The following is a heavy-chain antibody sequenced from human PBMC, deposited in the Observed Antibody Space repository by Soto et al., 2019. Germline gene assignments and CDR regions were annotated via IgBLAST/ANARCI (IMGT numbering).Heavy chain of an antibody. CDR3: AKGGEDIVLMVYAREPEYFQH. Sequence: GGSLRLSCAASGFTFSSYGMHWVRQAPGKGLEWVAVISYDGSNKYYADSVKGRFTISRDNSKNTLYLQMNSLRAEDTAVYYCAKGGEDIVLMVYAREPEYFQHWGQGTLVTVSS. CDR1: GFTFSSYG. J-gene: IGHJ1*01. V-gene: IGHV3-30*18. CDR2: ISYDGSNK. D-gene: IGHD2-8*01.